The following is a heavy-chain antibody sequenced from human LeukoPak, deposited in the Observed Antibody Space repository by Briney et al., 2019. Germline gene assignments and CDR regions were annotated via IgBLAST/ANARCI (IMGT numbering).Heavy chain of an antibody. CDR1: GYTFTGYY. Sequence: ASVKVSCKASGYTFTGYYMHWVRQAPGQGLEWMGWINPNSGGTNYAQKFQGRVTMTRDTSISTAYMELSRLRSDGTAVYYCTRGRGRDSRNNWFDPWGQGTLVTVSS. V-gene: IGHV1-2*02. J-gene: IGHJ5*02. D-gene: IGHD3-22*01. CDR3: TRGRGRDSRNNWFDP. CDR2: INPNSGGT.